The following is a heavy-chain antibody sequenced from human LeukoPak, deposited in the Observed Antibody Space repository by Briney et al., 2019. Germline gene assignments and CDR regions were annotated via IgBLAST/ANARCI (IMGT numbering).Heavy chain of an antibody. CDR3: AKDLGPRQLGNWFDP. CDR2: IRYDGSNK. CDR1: GFTFSSYG. Sequence: PGGSLRLSCAASGFTFSSYGMHWVRQAPGKGLEWVAFIRYDGSNKYYADSVKGRFTISRDNSKNTLYLQMNSLRAEDTAVYYCAKDLGPRQLGNWFDPWGQGNLVTVSS. J-gene: IGHJ5*02. V-gene: IGHV3-30*02. D-gene: IGHD6-6*01.